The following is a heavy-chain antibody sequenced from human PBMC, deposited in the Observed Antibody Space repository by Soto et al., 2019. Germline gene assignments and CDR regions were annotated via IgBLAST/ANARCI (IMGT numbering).Heavy chain of an antibody. CDR1: GGSISSSSYY. CDR2: IYYSGST. CDR3: ARRHDSGYDKNWFDP. J-gene: IGHJ5*02. Sequence: SETLSLTCTVSGGSISSSSYYWGWIRQPPGKGLEWIGSIYYSGSTYYNPSLKSRVAISVDTSKNQFSLKLSSVTAADTAVYYCARRHDSGYDKNWFDPWGQGTLVTVSS. D-gene: IGHD5-12*01. V-gene: IGHV4-39*01.